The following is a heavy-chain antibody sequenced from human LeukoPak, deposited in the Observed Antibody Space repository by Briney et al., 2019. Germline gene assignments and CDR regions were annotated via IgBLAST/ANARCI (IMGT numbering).Heavy chain of an antibody. V-gene: IGHV1-24*01. J-gene: IGHJ5*02. D-gene: IGHD6-13*01. CDR2: FDPEDGET. CDR1: GYTLTELS. Sequence: GASVKVSCKVSGYTLTELSMHWVRQAPGKGPEWMGGFDPEDGETIYAQKFQGRVTMTEDTSTDTAYMELSSLRSEDTAVYYCATGHYSSSAGWFDPWGQGTLVAVSS. CDR3: ATGHYSSSAGWFDP.